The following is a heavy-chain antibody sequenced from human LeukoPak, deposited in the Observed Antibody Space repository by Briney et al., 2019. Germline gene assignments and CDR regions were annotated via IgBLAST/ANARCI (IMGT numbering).Heavy chain of an antibody. CDR3: ARGPVLAYCGADCLGDAFRI. D-gene: IGHD2-21*02. Sequence: GGSLRLSCAASRFTFSNYGMHWVRLAPGKGLEWVASIWYDGSKKFYVDSVKGRFTISRDNSKKMLYLQMNNLRAEDAALYYCARGPVLAYCGADCLGDAFRIWGQGTMVTVSS. CDR2: IWYDGSKK. V-gene: IGHV3-33*01. J-gene: IGHJ3*02. CDR1: RFTFSNYG.